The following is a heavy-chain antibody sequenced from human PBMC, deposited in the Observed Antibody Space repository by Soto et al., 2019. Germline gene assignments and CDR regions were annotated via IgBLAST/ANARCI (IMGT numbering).Heavy chain of an antibody. CDR2: ISGSGGST. J-gene: IGHJ4*02. D-gene: IGHD3-22*01. CDR3: AKAPPDYYDSSGYSALDY. V-gene: IGHV3-23*01. Sequence: GGSLRLSCAASGFTFSSYAMSWVRQAPGKGLEWVSAISGSGGSTYYADSVKGRFTISRDNSKNTLYLQMNSLRAEDTAVYYCAKAPPDYYDSSGYSALDYWGQGTLVTVSS. CDR1: GFTFSSYA.